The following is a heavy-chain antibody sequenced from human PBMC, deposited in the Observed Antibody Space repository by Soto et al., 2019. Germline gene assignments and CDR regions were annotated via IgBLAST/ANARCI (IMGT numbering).Heavy chain of an antibody. CDR3: ARASTLVWDAEYGGYFDY. D-gene: IGHD1-26*01. CDR1: GFTLSSYE. J-gene: IGHJ4*02. V-gene: IGHV3-48*03. Sequence: EVQLVESGGGLVQPGGSLRLSCAASGFTLSSYEMNWVRQAPGKGLEWVSYISSSSSYTYYADSVKGRFTISRDNAKNSLYLQMNSLRAEDTAVYYCARASTLVWDAEYGGYFDYWGQGTLVTVSS. CDR2: ISSSSSYT.